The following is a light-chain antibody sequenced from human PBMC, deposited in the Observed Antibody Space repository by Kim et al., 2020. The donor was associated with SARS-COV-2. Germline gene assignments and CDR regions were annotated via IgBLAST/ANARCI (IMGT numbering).Light chain of an antibody. Sequence: GERVTTSCSGVSANIGSNTVNWYQLVQGTAPKLVINNNDHRPSGVPDRFSGSKSGTSASLAISGLQSEDEADYYCAAWDDRLDGELFGGGTQLTVL. CDR2: NND. CDR3: AAWDDRLDGEL. V-gene: IGLV1-44*01. CDR1: SANIGSNT. J-gene: IGLJ2*01.